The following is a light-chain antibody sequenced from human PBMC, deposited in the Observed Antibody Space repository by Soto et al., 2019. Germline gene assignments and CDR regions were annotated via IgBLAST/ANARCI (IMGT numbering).Light chain of an antibody. CDR1: QSVSIN. V-gene: IGKV3D-15*01. J-gene: IGKJ4*01. Sequence: EIVMTQSPGTLSVSPGERATLSCRASQSVSINLAWYQQKPGQAPRLLIYDASTRATGIPARFSGSGSGTEFTLTISSLQSKDFADYYCQQYNNWHPLTFGGGTKVDIK. CDR3: QQYNNWHPLT. CDR2: DAS.